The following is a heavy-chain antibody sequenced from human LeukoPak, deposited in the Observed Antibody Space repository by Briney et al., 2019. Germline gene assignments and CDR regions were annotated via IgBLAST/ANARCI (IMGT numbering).Heavy chain of an antibody. D-gene: IGHD5-12*01. J-gene: IGHJ3*02. CDR3: ARDRYSGYDGFGAVDI. CDR1: GGPLTSYF. CDR2: IYDGGST. Sequence: SETLSVTCADSGGPLTSYFWSWIRQPLGKGLEWVGFIYDGGSTNYSPSLESRVTISVDTSKNRFTLKLSSVTAADTAVYYCARDRYSGYDGFGAVDIWGQGTMVTVSS. V-gene: IGHV4-59*01.